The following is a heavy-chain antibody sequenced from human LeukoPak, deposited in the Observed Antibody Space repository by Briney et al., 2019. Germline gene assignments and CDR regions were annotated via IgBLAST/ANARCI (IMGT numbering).Heavy chain of an antibody. CDR3: ARGLSSSWYRIGY. D-gene: IGHD6-13*01. CDR2: MNPNSGNT. Sequence: GASVKVSCKAPGYTFTSYDINWVRQATGQGLEWMGWMNPNSGNTGYAQKFQGRVTMTRNTSISTAYMELSSLRSEDTAVYYCARGLSSSWYRIGYWGQGTLVTVSS. V-gene: IGHV1-8*01. CDR1: GYTFTSYD. J-gene: IGHJ4*02.